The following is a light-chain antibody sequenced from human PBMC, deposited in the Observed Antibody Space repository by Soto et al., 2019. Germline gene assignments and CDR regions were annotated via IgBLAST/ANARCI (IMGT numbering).Light chain of an antibody. CDR2: DVS. CDR1: SSDVGGYNY. V-gene: IGLV2-11*01. CDR3: CSYAGSYTFV. Sequence: QSALTQPRSVSVSPGQSVTISCTGTSSDVGGYNYVSWYQQHPGKAPKLMIYDVSKRPSGAPDRFSGSKSGNTASLTISGLQAEDEADYYCCSYAGSYTFVFGTGTKVTVL. J-gene: IGLJ1*01.